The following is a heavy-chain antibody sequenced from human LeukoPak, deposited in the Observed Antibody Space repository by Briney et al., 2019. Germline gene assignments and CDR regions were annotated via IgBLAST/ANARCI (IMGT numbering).Heavy chain of an antibody. CDR3: ARARISSWGYYFDY. CDR2: INWNGGST. Sequence: GESLRLSCAASGFTSDDYGMSWVRQAPGKGLEWVSGINWNGGSTGYADSVKGRFTISRDNAKNSLYLQMNSLRAEDTALYHCARARISSWGYYFDYWGQGTLVTVSS. CDR1: GFTSDDYG. V-gene: IGHV3-20*01. J-gene: IGHJ4*02. D-gene: IGHD3-3*02.